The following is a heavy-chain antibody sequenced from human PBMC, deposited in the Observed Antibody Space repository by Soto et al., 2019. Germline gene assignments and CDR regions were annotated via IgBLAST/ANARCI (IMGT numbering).Heavy chain of an antibody. V-gene: IGHV3-72*01. D-gene: IGHD1-7*01. J-gene: IGHJ4*02. Sequence: EVQLVESGGGLVQPGGSLRLSCAGSGFTFSDYYIDWVRQAPGKGLEWVGRSRDEGNSYSTDYAASVKGRFTVSRDASKNSLYLQMNSLKTEASALYYCTRAIPGATSSDYWGQGTLVTVSS. CDR2: SRDEGNSYST. CDR1: GFTFSDYY. CDR3: TRAIPGATSSDY.